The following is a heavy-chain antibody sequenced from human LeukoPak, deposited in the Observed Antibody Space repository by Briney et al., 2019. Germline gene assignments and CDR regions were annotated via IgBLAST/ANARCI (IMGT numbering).Heavy chain of an antibody. D-gene: IGHD6-6*01. J-gene: IGHJ5*02. CDR3: ARDRGLYSSSLTP. CDR2: IKQDGSEK. V-gene: IGHV3-7*03. CDR1: GFTFSSYW. Sequence: GGSLRLSCAASGFTFSSYWMSWVRQAPGKGLEWVANIKQDGSEKYYVDSVKGRFTISRDNAKNSLYLQMNSLRSEDTAVYYCARDRGLYSSSLTPWGQGTLVTVSS.